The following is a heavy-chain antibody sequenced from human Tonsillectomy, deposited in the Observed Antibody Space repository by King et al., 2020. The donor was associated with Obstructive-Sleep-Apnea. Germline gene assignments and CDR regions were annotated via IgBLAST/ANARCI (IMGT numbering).Heavy chain of an antibody. V-gene: IGHV4-59*01. CDR1: GASFSNYY. CDR3: ASYPTYYYDSSGYYRLN. D-gene: IGHD3-22*01. CDR2: IYVSGIT. J-gene: IGHJ4*02. Sequence: VQLQESGPGLVKPSETLSLTCTVSGASFSNYYWSWIRQPPGKGPEWIGYIYVSGITDYNPSLKGRVTFSVDTSKNQFSLKLNSVTAADTAVYYCASYPTYYYDSSGYYRLNWGQGTLVTVSS.